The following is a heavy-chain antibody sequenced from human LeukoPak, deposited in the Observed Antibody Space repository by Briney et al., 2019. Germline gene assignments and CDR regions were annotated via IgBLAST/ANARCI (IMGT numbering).Heavy chain of an antibody. CDR3: VRGGWELDY. J-gene: IGHJ4*02. D-gene: IGHD1-26*01. CDR2: MKEDGTEE. V-gene: IGHV3-7*01. Sequence: PGGSLRLSCAASGFTFKYYWMAWVRQALGKGLEWVAHMKEDGTEEYYVDSVKGRFTIFRDDAKSSLFLQMNSLTAEDTALYYCVRGGWELDYWGQGTLVTVSS. CDR1: GFTFKYYW.